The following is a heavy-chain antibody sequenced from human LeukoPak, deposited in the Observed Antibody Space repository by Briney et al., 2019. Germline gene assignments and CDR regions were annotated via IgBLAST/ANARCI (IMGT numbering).Heavy chain of an antibody. V-gene: IGHV3-15*01. Sequence: GGSLRISCAASGFTFSNAWMSWVRQAPGKGLEWVGRIKSKTDGGTTDYAAPVKGRFTISRDDSKNTLYLQMNSLKTEDTAVYYCTTLGYCSSTSCYAGLYYGMDVWGKGTTVTVSS. CDR3: TTLGYCSSTSCYAGLYYGMDV. CDR1: GFTFSNAW. J-gene: IGHJ6*04. D-gene: IGHD2-2*01. CDR2: IKSKTDGGTT.